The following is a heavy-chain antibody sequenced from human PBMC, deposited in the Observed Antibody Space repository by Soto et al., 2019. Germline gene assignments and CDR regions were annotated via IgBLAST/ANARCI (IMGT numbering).Heavy chain of an antibody. CDR3: ARDVVGFWSGYLNGAFDI. J-gene: IGHJ3*02. D-gene: IGHD3-3*01. CDR2: IYYSGST. V-gene: IGHV4-31*03. Sequence: QVQLQESGPGLVKPSQTLSLTCTVSGGSISSGGYYWSWIRQHPGKGLEWIGYIYYSGSTFYNPSLKSRVTISVDTSKNQFSLKLSSVTAADTAVYYCARDVVGFWSGYLNGAFDIWGQGTMVTVSS. CDR1: GGSISSGGYY.